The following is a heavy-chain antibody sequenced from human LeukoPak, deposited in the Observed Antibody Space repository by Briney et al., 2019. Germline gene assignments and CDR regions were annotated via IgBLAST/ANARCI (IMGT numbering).Heavy chain of an antibody. CDR2: IKPDGSEK. CDR3: ARDSRYSSGSDAFDI. D-gene: IGHD6-19*01. J-gene: IGHJ3*02. V-gene: IGHV3-7*01. Sequence: GGSLRLSCAASGLIFSKYWMTWVRQAPGKGLEWVASIKPDGSEKYYLDSVKGRFTISRDNAKNSLYLQMNSLRAEDTAVYYCARDSRYSSGSDAFDIWGQGTMVTVSS. CDR1: GLIFSKYW.